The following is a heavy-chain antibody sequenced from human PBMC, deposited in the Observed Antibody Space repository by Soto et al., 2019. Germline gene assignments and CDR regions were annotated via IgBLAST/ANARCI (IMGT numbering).Heavy chain of an antibody. D-gene: IGHD3-3*01. J-gene: IGHJ4*02. CDR3: ARGVITIFGVVIKVADY. CDR1: GFTVSSSY. CDR2: IYSDGRT. V-gene: IGHV3-53*01. Sequence: GGSLRLSCAASGFTVSSSYMSWVRQPPGRGLEWVSLIYSDGRTYYADSVKGRFTISRDNSHKTLYLQMNSLRAEDTALYYCARGVITIFGVVIKVADYWGQGTLVTVSS.